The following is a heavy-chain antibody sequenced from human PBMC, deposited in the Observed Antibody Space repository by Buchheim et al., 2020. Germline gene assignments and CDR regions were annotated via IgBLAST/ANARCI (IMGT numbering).Heavy chain of an antibody. V-gene: IGHV4-31*03. CDR1: GASISSGAHH. Sequence: QVLLQESGPGVAKPSQTVSLTCTVSGASISSGAHHWAWIRQHPGKGLEWIGCIYDNSGRTYYNPSLTSRAYISVDTSKKQFSLKLTSATAADTALYYCASYYVGEGGRGYWGQGT. CDR2: IYDNSGRT. J-gene: IGHJ4*02. CDR3: ASYYVGEGGRGY. D-gene: IGHD3-16*01.